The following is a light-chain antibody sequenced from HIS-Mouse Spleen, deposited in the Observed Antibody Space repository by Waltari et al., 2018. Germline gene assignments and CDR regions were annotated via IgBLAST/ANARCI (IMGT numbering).Light chain of an antibody. CDR3: CSYAGSSTWV. J-gene: IGLJ3*02. Sequence: SALTQPAPVSGSPGQSTPISCTGTSSDCGSYNLFSWYQTHPGKAPKLMIYEGSKRPSGVSNRFSGSKSGNTASLTISGLQAEDEADYYCCSYAGSSTWVFGGGTKLTVL. CDR2: EGS. V-gene: IGLV2-23*01. CDR1: SSDCGSYNL.